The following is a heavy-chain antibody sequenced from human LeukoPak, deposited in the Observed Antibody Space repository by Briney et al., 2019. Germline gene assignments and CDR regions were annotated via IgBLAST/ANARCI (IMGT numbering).Heavy chain of an antibody. CDR1: GFTFSSYA. CDR2: ISGSGGST. Sequence: GGSLRLSCAASGFTFSSYAMSWVRQAPGKGLEWVSAISGSGGSTYYADSVKGRFTISRDNSKNTLYLQMNSLRAEDTAVYYCAKDQNIVVVPAAIYPDAFDIWGQGTMVTVSS. J-gene: IGHJ3*02. V-gene: IGHV3-23*01. CDR3: AKDQNIVVVPAAIYPDAFDI. D-gene: IGHD2-2*02.